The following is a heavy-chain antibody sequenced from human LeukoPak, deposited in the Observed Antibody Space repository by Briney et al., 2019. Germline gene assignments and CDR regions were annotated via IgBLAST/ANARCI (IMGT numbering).Heavy chain of an antibody. CDR2: ISGSGGST. CDR1: GFTFSSYA. J-gene: IGHJ4*02. D-gene: IGHD6-19*01. Sequence: GGSLRLSCAASGFTFSSYAMSWVRQAPGKGLEWVSAISGSGGSTYYADSVKGRFTISRDNSKNTLYLQMNSLRAEDTAVYYCAKVVTWQWLVAGFDYWGQGTLVTVSS. V-gene: IGHV3-23*01. CDR3: AKVVTWQWLVAGFDY.